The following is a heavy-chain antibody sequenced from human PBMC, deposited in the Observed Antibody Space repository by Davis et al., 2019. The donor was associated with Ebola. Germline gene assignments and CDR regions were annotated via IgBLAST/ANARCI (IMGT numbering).Heavy chain of an antibody. CDR2: INHSGST. J-gene: IGHJ4*02. D-gene: IGHD3-10*01. V-gene: IGHV4-34*01. CDR3: ARDLTMVRGSIDY. CDR1: GGSFSGYY. Sequence: SETLSLTCAVYGGSFSGYYWSWIRQPPRPALPFLGEINHSGSTNYNPSLKSRVTISVDTSKNQFSLKLSSVTAAETAVYYCARDLTMVRGSIDYWGQGTLVTVSS.